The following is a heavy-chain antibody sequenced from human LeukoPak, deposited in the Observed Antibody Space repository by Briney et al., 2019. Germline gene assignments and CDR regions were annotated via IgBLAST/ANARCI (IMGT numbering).Heavy chain of an antibody. Sequence: GGSLRLSCSAAGFTFSSYAMHWVRQAPGKGLEYVSAISSNGGSTYYADSVKGRFTISRDNSKNTLYLQMSRLRAEDTAVYYCVKGQTYYYGSGPWGYWGQGTLVTVSS. CDR1: GFTFSSYA. D-gene: IGHD3-10*01. V-gene: IGHV3-64D*06. CDR2: ISSNGGST. J-gene: IGHJ4*02. CDR3: VKGQTYYYGSGPWGY.